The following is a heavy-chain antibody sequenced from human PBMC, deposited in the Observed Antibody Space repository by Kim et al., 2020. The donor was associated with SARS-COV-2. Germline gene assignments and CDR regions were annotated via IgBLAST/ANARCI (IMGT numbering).Heavy chain of an antibody. Sequence: YANSGKGQFPISRDNSKNTLCLQMGSLRAEDMAVYYCARAVLRYFGGMDVWGQGTTVTVSS. J-gene: IGHJ6*02. D-gene: IGHD3-9*01. V-gene: IGHV3-64*01. CDR3: ARAVLRYFGGMDV.